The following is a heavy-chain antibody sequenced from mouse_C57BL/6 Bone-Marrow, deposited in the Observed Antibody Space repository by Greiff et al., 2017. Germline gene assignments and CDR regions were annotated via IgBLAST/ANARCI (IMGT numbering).Heavy chain of an antibody. CDR2: IRSKSNNYAT. CDR1: GFSFNTYA. D-gene: IGHD1-1*01. Sequence: EPGGGLVQPKGSLKLSCAASGFSFNTYAMNWVRQAPGKGLEWVARIRSKSNNYATYYADSVKDRFTISRDDSESMLYLQMNNLKTEDTAMYYCVRLTYYYAMDYWGQGTSVTVSS. J-gene: IGHJ4*01. CDR3: VRLTYYYAMDY. V-gene: IGHV10-1*01.